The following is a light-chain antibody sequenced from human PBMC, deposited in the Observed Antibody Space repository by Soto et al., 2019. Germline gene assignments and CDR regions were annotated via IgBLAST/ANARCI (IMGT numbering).Light chain of an antibody. CDR1: SSDVGGYNY. Sequence: QSALTQPASVSGSPGQSITISCTGISSDVGGYNYVSWYQQHPGKAPKLMIYEVSNRPSGVSNRFSGSKSGNTASLTISGLQAEDEADYYCSSYKSSTTHWVFGGGTKLTVL. CDR2: EVS. CDR3: SSYKSSTTHWV. V-gene: IGLV2-14*01. J-gene: IGLJ3*02.